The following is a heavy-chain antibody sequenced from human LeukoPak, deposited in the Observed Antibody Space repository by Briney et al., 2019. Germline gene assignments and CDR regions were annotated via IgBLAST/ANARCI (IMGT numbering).Heavy chain of an antibody. J-gene: IGHJ5*02. Sequence: GESLKISCKGSGYSFTSYWIGWVRQMPGKGLEWMGIIYPGDSDTRYSPSFQGQVTISADKSISTAYLQWSSLKASDTAIYYCATLNRPGIAAAGSPFDPWGQGDLVTVSS. CDR1: GYSFTSYW. D-gene: IGHD6-13*01. CDR3: ATLNRPGIAAAGSPFDP. V-gene: IGHV5-51*01. CDR2: IYPGDSDT.